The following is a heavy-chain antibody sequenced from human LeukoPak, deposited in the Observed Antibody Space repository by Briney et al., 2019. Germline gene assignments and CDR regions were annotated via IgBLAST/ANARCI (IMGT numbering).Heavy chain of an antibody. J-gene: IGHJ5*02. V-gene: IGHV4-30-2*01. Sequence: SETLSLTCAVSGGSISSGGYSWSWIRQPPGKGLEWIGYIYHSGSTYYNPSLKSRVTISVDRSKNQFSLKLSSVTAADTAVYYCARGRTGTSGFVPWGQGTLVTVSS. CDR3: ARGRTGTSGFVP. CDR1: GGSISSGGYS. D-gene: IGHD1-1*01. CDR2: IYHSGST.